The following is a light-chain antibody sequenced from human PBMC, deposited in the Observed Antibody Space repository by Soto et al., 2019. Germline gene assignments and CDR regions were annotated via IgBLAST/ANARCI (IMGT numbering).Light chain of an antibody. Sequence: EIVMTQSPATLSVSPGERATLSCRASQSVSSNLAWYQQKPGQAPRLLIYGASTRATGIPGRFSGSGYGTEFTLTISSLQSEGFAVYYCQQHNNWPPWTFGQGTKVEIK. V-gene: IGKV3-15*01. J-gene: IGKJ1*01. CDR1: QSVSSN. CDR2: GAS. CDR3: QQHNNWPPWT.